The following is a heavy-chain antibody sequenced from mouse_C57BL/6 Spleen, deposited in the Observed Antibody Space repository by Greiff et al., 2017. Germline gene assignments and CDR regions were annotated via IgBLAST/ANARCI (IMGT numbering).Heavy chain of an antibody. D-gene: IGHD2-5*01. CDR1: GFNIKNTY. Sequence: SVAELVRPGASVKLSCTASGFNIKNTYMPWVKQRPEQGLEWIGRIDPANGNTKYAPKFQGKATITADTSSNTAYLQLSSLTSEDTAIYYCAHYSNFRMDYWGQGTSVTVSS. CDR3: AHYSNFRMDY. J-gene: IGHJ4*01. CDR2: IDPANGNT. V-gene: IGHV14-3*01.